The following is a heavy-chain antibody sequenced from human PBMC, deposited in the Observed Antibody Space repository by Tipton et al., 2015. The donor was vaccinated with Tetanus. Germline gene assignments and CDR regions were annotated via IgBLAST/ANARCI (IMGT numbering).Heavy chain of an antibody. Sequence: TLSLTCTVSGGSISSRDYYWTWIRQSPGKGLEWIGNIHHSGATYYKPSLESRVTIALDTSENRFSLTVTSVTAADTAVYFCARGGWFPTYFDLWGRGTLVTVSS. J-gene: IGHJ2*01. CDR3: ARGGWFPTYFDL. D-gene: IGHD6-19*01. CDR2: IHHSGAT. CDR1: GGSISSRDYY. V-gene: IGHV4-30-4*01.